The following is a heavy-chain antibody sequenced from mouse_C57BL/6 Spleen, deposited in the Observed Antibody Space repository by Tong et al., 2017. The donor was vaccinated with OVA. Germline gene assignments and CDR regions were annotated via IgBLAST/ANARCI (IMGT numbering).Heavy chain of an antibody. CDR3: ARQDSWFAY. CDR1: GFTFSDYG. CDR2: ISSGSSTI. J-gene: IGHJ3*01. V-gene: IGHV5-17*01. Sequence: ELQLQASGGGLVKPGGSLKLSCAASGFTFSDYGMHWVRQAPEKGLEWVAYISSGSSTIYYADTVKGRFTISRDNAKNTLFLQMTSLRSEDTAMYYCARQDSWFAYWGHGILVTVSA.